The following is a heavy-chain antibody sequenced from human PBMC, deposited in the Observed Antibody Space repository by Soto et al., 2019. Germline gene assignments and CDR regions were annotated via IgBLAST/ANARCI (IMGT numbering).Heavy chain of an antibody. CDR3: AGDCSGVRCYITGFDH. D-gene: IGHD2-15*01. V-gene: IGHV4-39*02. CDR2: IYYSGST. J-gene: IGHJ4*02. Sequence: QLQLQESGPGLVKPSETLSLTCTVSGGSISSGSYYWAWIRQPPGKGLGGLGGIYYSGSTYYNPTLKSGVTISVDTAKNQFSLKLSSVPAADTAVYYCAGDCSGVRCYITGFDHWGQGTLVTVSS. CDR1: GGSISSGSYY.